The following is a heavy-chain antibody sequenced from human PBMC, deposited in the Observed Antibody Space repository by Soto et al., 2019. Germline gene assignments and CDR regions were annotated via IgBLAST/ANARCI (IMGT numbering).Heavy chain of an antibody. D-gene: IGHD3-10*01. V-gene: IGHV4-31*03. CDR1: GGSISSGGYY. J-gene: IGHJ4*02. Sequence: QVQLQESGPGLVKPSQTLSLTCTVSGGSISSGGYYWSWIRQHPGKGLEWIGYIYYSGSTYYNPSHKSRVTRAVDTSKNQCPLKLSSVTAADSAVYYCAGGAWFGEFVDYWGQGTLVTVSS. CDR3: AGGAWFGEFVDY. CDR2: IYYSGST.